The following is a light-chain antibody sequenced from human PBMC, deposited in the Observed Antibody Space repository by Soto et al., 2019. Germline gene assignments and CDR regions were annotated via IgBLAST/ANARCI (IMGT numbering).Light chain of an antibody. CDR2: EVS. CDR3: CSYVAGDSWV. CDR1: GSDVGGHNH. V-gene: IGLV2-8*01. J-gene: IGLJ3*02. Sequence: QSALTQPPSASGSPGQSVTISCTGSGSDVGGHNHVSWYQQHPGEVPKLIIYEVSERPSGVPDRFSGSKSGNTASLTVSGLQADDEADYYCCSYVAGDSWVFGGGTKVTVL.